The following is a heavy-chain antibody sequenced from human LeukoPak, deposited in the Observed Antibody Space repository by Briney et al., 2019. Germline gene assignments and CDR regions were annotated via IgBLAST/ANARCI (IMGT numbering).Heavy chain of an antibody. Sequence: PGGSLRLSCVASTFSLSSHSMNWLRRAPGKGLEWVAFIRYDGSNKYYADSVKGRFTISRDNSRNTLYLQMNSLRAEDTAVYYCAKDRTSSGWYTNWFDPWGQGTLVTVSS. J-gene: IGHJ5*02. D-gene: IGHD6-19*01. CDR2: IRYDGSNK. CDR1: TFSLSSHS. CDR3: AKDRTSSGWYTNWFDP. V-gene: IGHV3-30*02.